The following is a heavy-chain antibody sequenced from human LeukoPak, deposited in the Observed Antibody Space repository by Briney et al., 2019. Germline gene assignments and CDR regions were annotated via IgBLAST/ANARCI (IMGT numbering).Heavy chain of an antibody. CDR3: ATPRPKEDYYYMDV. CDR2: VDPEDGET. J-gene: IGHJ6*03. Sequence: ASVKVSXKVSGHTFTDYYMHWLQQARGKGLGWMGLVDPEDGETIYAEKFQGRVTITADTSTDTAYMELSSLRSEDTAVYYCATPRPKEDYYYMDVWGKGTTVTVSS. CDR1: GHTFTDYY. V-gene: IGHV1-69-2*01.